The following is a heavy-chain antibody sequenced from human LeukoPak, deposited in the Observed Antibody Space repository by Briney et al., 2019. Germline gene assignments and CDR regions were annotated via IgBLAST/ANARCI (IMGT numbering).Heavy chain of an antibody. V-gene: IGHV3-23*01. CDR1: GITLSNYG. D-gene: IGHD5-18*01. Sequence: GGSLRLSCAVSGITLSNYGMSWVRQAPGKGLEWVSAISGSGGSTYYADSVKGRFTISRDNSKNTLYLQMDSLRAEDTAVYYCAKDQNGYSYGEFDYWGQGTLVTVSS. CDR3: AKDQNGYSYGEFDY. J-gene: IGHJ4*02. CDR2: ISGSGGST.